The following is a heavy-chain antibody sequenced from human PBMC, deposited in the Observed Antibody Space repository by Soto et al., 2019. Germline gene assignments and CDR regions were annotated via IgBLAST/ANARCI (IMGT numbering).Heavy chain of an antibody. Sequence: QIQLVQSGGEVERPGASVTVSCEASGYIFTTYGLSWVRQTPALGLEGMGWISTDSGSTQDSQFLQGRVTMTRDTYPITGYMELRDLTSDETGIYYCARYRPPGSLYGMDAWGQGTAVTVSS. D-gene: IGHD3-16*02. CDR3: ARYRPPGSLYGMDA. CDR2: ISTDSGST. V-gene: IGHV1-18*01. J-gene: IGHJ6*02. CDR1: GYIFTTYG.